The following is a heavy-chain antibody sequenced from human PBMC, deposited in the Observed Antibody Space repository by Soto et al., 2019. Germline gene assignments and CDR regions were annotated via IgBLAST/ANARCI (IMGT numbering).Heavy chain of an antibody. D-gene: IGHD6-13*01. CDR1: GYTFSNYG. Sequence: QVQLVQSGAEVRKPGASVKVSCKASGYTFSNYGIFWVRQAPGQGLEWMAWIYTYNGNTNYAQKLQGRVTLTTDASTRTAEMDLRSLTSDDTAMYDCARALNGAAGGGYWGQGTLGTVSS. J-gene: IGHJ4*02. CDR3: ARALNGAAGGGY. CDR2: IYTYNGNT. V-gene: IGHV1-18*01.